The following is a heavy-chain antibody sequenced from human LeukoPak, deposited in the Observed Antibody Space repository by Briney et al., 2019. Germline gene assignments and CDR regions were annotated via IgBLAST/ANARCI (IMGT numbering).Heavy chain of an antibody. V-gene: IGHV3-21*01. Sequence: GGSLRLSCAASGFTFSSYSMNWVRQAPGKGLEWVSAISGDSRYIYYADSVRGRFTISRDNAENSLYLQMHSLRIEDTAVYYCARAPTVLVGYCSSSSCQADYWGQGTLVTVSS. CDR3: ARAPTVLVGYCSSSSCQADY. CDR1: GFTFSSYS. J-gene: IGHJ4*02. CDR2: ISGDSRYI. D-gene: IGHD2-2*01.